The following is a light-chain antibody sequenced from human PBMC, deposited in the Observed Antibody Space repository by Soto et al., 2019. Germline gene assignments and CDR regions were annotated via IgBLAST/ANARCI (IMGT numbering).Light chain of an antibody. J-gene: IGLJ2*01. Sequence: QSALTQPPSASGSPGQSVTISCTGTSRDVGGYNYVSWYQQHPGKAPKLIIYEVTKRPSGVPDRFSGSKSGNTASLTASGLQGDDEAEYYCSSYAGSKNVVFGGGTKVTVL. CDR2: EVT. CDR1: SRDVGGYNY. CDR3: SSYAGSKNVV. V-gene: IGLV2-8*01.